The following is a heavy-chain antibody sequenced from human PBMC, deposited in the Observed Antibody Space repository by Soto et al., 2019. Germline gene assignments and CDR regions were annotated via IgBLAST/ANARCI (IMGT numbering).Heavy chain of an antibody. Sequence: SEPLSLTCTVSGGYIRSSSYYWGWIRQPPGKGLEWIGSIYYSGSTYYNPSLKSRVTISVDTSKNQFSLKLSSVTAADTAVYYCARHTPAISISDHWGQGTLVTVSS. CDR3: ARHTPAISISDH. J-gene: IGHJ4*02. V-gene: IGHV4-39*01. CDR1: GGYIRSSSYY. D-gene: IGHD2-15*01. CDR2: IYYSGST.